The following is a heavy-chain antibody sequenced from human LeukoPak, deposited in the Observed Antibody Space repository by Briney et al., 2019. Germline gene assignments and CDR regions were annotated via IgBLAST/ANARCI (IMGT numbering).Heavy chain of an antibody. D-gene: IGHD3-10*01. Sequence: PGGSLRLSCVASGFTLSNYAMSWVRQAPGKGLEWVSSISDGGGGTYYADSVKGRFTISRDNSKNTLYLLMNSLRAEDTAIYYCANRGKYYFDYWGQGTLVTVSS. CDR2: ISDGGGGT. V-gene: IGHV3-23*01. CDR1: GFTLSNYA. CDR3: ANRGKYYFDY. J-gene: IGHJ4*02.